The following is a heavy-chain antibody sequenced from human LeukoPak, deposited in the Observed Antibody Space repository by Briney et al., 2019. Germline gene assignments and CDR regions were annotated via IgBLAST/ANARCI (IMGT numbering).Heavy chain of an antibody. V-gene: IGHV3-48*04. D-gene: IGHD3-10*01. CDR1: GFTFSSYS. CDR3: ARGELITMVRGVKLFDY. J-gene: IGHJ4*02. Sequence: PGGSLRLSCAASGFTFSSYSMNWVRQAPGKGLEWVSYISSSSSTIYYADSVKGRFTISRDNAKNSLYLQMNSLRAEDTAVYYCARGELITMVRGVKLFDYWGQGTLVTVSS. CDR2: ISSSSSTI.